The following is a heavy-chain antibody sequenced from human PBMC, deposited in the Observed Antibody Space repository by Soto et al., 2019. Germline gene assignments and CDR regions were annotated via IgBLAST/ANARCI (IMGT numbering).Heavy chain of an antibody. CDR2: ISSSGSTI. J-gene: IGHJ4*02. D-gene: IGHD2-2*01. V-gene: IGHV3-48*03. CDR3: ARDAAVPADDDPHFDY. Sequence: GGSLRLSCAASGFTFSSYEMNWVRQAPGKGLEWVSYISSSGSTIYYADSVKGRFTISRDNAQNSLYLQMNSLRAEDTAVYYCARDAAVPADDDPHFDYWGQGTLVTVSS. CDR1: GFTFSSYE.